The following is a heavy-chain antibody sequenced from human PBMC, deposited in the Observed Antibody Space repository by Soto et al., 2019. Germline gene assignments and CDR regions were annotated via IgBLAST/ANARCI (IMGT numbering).Heavy chain of an antibody. D-gene: IGHD3-3*01. CDR1: DGSVSIGTYY. CDR3: TRSGDAYKNGH. Sequence: QVQLQESGPGLVKPSETLSLTCTVSDGSVSIGTYYWSWIRQPPGKGLEWIGFIHYRGSTNYNPSLKSRVTMSVDTSKNHFSPKLTSVNAAHTAVYYCTRSGDAYKNGHWSQRTLVTVSS. V-gene: IGHV4-61*01. J-gene: IGHJ4*02. CDR2: IHYRGST.